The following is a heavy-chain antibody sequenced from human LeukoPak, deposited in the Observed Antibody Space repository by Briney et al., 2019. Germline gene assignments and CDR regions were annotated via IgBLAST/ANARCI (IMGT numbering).Heavy chain of an antibody. V-gene: IGHV3-23*01. D-gene: IGHD6-13*01. J-gene: IGHJ4*02. CDR3: LRGPLFAAAGAGF. Sequence: GGSLRLSCAASGFILENYVMSWVRQAPGKGLEWVSAISGSGDSTHSADSVKGRFTISRDNSKNTLYLQMNNVRAEDTAVYYCLRGPLFAAAGAGFWGQGTLVTVSS. CDR2: ISGSGDST. CDR1: GFILENYV.